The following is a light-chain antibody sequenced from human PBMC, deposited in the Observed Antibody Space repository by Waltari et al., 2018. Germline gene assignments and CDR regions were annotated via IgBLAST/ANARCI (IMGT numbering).Light chain of an antibody. V-gene: IGKV3-20*01. Sequence: EVVLTQSPGTLSLSPVERATLPCRASQSVSRYLAWYQQKPGQAPRLLIYDAARRATGIPDRFSGSGSGTDFSLTISRLEPEDFAVYYCQKYVSLPATFGQGTKVEIK. CDR3: QKYVSLPAT. CDR2: DAA. J-gene: IGKJ1*01. CDR1: QSVSRY.